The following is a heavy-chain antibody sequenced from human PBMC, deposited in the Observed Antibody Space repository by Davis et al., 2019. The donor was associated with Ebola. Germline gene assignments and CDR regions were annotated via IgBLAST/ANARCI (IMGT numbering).Heavy chain of an antibody. V-gene: IGHV3-21*01. D-gene: IGHD3-22*01. J-gene: IGHJ4*02. CDR2: ISSSSSYI. CDR1: GFTFSRYT. CDR3: AREADYYDSSGYSHYFDY. Sequence: PGGSLRLSCAASGFTFSRYTMNWVRQAPGKGLEWVSSISSSSSYIYYADSVKGRFTISRDNAKNSLYLQMNSLRAEDTAVYYCAREADYYDSSGYSHYFDYWGQGTLVTVSP.